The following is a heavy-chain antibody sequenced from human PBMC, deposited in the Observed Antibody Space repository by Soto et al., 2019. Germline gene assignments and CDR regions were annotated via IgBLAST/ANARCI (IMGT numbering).Heavy chain of an antibody. Sequence: SGPTLVNPTQTLTLTFTFSGFSRIGKVMRVSWIRQPPGKALEWLARIDWDDDKFYSPSLRTRLTISKDTSKNQVVLTMTNVDPKDTATYYCARSPGGFTVATYFFDYWGQGTLVTVSS. V-gene: IGHV2-70*04. J-gene: IGHJ4*02. CDR2: IDWDDDK. CDR1: GFSRIGKVMR. D-gene: IGHD4-17*01. CDR3: ARSPGGFTVATYFFDY.